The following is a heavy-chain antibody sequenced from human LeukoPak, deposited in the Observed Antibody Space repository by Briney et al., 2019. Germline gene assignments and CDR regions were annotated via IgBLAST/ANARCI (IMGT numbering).Heavy chain of an antibody. V-gene: IGHV4-34*01. J-gene: IGHJ4*02. Sequence: KPSETLSLTCAVYGGSFSGYYWSWIRQPPGKGLEWIGEINHSGSTNYNPSLKSRVTISVDTSKNQFSLKLGSVTAADTAVYYCARTSGYSYGPIDYWGQGTLVTVSS. CDR1: GGSFSGYY. CDR2: INHSGST. D-gene: IGHD5-18*01. CDR3: ARTSGYSYGPIDY.